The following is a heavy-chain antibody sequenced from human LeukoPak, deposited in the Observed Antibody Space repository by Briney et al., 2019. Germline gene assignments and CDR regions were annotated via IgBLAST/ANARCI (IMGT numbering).Heavy chain of an antibody. CDR2: INPNSGGT. CDR1: GYTFSGFY. CDR3: ARTIYSSSWYRFDY. V-gene: IGHV1-2*02. Sequence: ASVTVSCKASGYTFSGFYIHWVRQAPGQGLEWMGWINPNSGGTNYAQKFQGRVTMTRDTSISTAYMELSRLRSDDTAVYYCARTIYSSSWYRFDYWGQGTLVTVSS. J-gene: IGHJ4*02. D-gene: IGHD6-13*01.